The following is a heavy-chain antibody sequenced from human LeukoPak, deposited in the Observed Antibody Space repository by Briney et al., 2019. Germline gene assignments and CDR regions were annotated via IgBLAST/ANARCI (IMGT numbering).Heavy chain of an antibody. Sequence: SETLSLTCTVSGGSISSHYWSWIRQPPGKGLEWIGYICYSGSTNYNPSLKSRVTISVDTSKNQFSLKLSSVTAADTAVYYCARVVVVVPAAIPHWFDPWGQGTLVTVSS. CDR3: ARVVVVVPAAIPHWFDP. CDR2: ICYSGST. J-gene: IGHJ5*02. V-gene: IGHV4-59*11. D-gene: IGHD2-2*02. CDR1: GGSISSHY.